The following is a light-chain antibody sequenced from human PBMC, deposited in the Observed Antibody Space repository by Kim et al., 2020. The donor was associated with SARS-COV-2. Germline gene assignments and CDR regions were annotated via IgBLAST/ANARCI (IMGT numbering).Light chain of an antibody. Sequence: LSPGERATLSCRASQSVSSSYLAWYQQKPGQAPRLVIYAASSRATGIPDRFSGSGSGTDFTLIISRLEPEDFAVYYCQQYGSSPRTFGQGTKLEIK. CDR1: QSVSSSY. V-gene: IGKV3-20*01. CDR3: QQYGSSPRT. CDR2: AAS. J-gene: IGKJ1*01.